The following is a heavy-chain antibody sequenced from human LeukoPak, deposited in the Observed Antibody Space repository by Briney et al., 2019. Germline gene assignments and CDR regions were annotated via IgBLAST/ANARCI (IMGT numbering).Heavy chain of an antibody. D-gene: IGHD6-25*01. CDR3: ARDGDGSGWVYYYFDY. V-gene: IGHV3-30*04. CDR2: ISYDGSNK. Sequence: GRSLRLSCAASGFTFSSYAMHWVRQAPGKGLEWVAVISYDGSNKYYADSVKGRFTISRDNSKNTLYLQMNSLRAEDTAVYYCARDGDGSGWVYYYFDYWGQGTLVTVSS. J-gene: IGHJ4*02. CDR1: GFTFSSYA.